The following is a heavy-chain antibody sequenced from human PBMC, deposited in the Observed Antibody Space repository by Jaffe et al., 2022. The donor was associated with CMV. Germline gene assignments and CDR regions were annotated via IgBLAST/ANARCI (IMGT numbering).Heavy chain of an antibody. CDR1: GGSVSSNSYY. CDR3: ARGGYYNNVGGFDT. J-gene: IGHJ5*02. D-gene: IGHD2-8*01. Sequence: QVQLQESGPGLVKPSETPSLTCAVSGGSVSSNSYYWTWIRQPPGKGLEWIGHIYYSGSTNYNPSLRSRVTISLDTSNNQFSLKLSSVTAADTAFYYCARGGYYNNVGGFDTWGQGTLVTVSS. CDR2: IYYSGST. V-gene: IGHV4-61*01.